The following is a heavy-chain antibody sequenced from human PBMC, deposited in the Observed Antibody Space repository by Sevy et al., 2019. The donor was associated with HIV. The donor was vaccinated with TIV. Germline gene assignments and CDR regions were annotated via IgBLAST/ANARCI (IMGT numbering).Heavy chain of an antibody. CDR2: ISYSGTT. D-gene: IGHD2-2*02. CDR1: GDSINNFY. J-gene: IGHJ4*02. CDR3: AGLRGDVVDTPGATPGCYFDS. Sequence: SETLSLTCSVSGDSINNFYWAWIRQPPGKGLEWIGYISYSGTTDYSPSLKSRVDISIDTSMKQFSLNLKSVTAADTAVYYCAGLRGDVVDTPGATPGCYFDSWGQGTLVTVSS. V-gene: IGHV4-59*12.